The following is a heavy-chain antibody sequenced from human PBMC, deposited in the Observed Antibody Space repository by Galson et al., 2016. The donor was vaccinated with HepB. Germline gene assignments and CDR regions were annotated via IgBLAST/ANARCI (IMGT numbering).Heavy chain of an antibody. CDR2: INTDGTTT. CDR1: EFIFSNYW. J-gene: IGHJ4*02. CDR3: ARGGIFPFDF. D-gene: IGHD3-3*01. Sequence: LRLSCAASEFIFSNYWMHWVRQAPGKGLVWVSRINTDGTTTNYADSVKGRFTVSRDNAKNTLYLQMNSLRAEDTAIYYCARGGIFPFDFWGQGSLVTVSP. V-gene: IGHV3-74*01.